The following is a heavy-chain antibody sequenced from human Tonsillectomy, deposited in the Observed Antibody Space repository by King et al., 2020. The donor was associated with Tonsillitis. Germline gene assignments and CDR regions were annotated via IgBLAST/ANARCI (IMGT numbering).Heavy chain of an antibody. CDR2: INHSGST. V-gene: IGHV4-34*01. D-gene: IGHD6-19*01. CDR3: ARAQSGWYADAFDI. Sequence: VQLQQWGAGLLKPSETLSLTCAVYGGSFSGYYWSWIRQPPGKGLEWIGEINHSGSTNYNPSLKSRVTISVDTSKNQFSLKLSSVTAADTAVYYCARAQSGWYADAFDIWGQGTMVTVSS. CDR1: GGSFSGYY. J-gene: IGHJ3*02.